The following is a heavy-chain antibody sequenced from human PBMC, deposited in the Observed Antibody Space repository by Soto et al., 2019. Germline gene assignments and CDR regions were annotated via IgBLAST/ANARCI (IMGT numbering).Heavy chain of an antibody. V-gene: IGHV4-39*01. CDR2: IYYSGST. D-gene: IGHD3-10*01. CDR3: ARPTMVRGVIPRSFDY. J-gene: IGHJ4*02. CDR1: GGSISSSSYY. Sequence: QLQLQESGPGLVKPSETLSLTCTVSGGSISSSSYYWGWIRQPPGKGLEWIGSIYYSGSTYYNPSLKSRVTISVDTSKNQFSLKLSSVTAADTAVYYCARPTMVRGVIPRSFDYWGQGTLVTVSS.